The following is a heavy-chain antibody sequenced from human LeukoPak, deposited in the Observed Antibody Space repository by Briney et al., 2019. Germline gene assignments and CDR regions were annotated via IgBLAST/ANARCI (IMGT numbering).Heavy chain of an antibody. CDR2: ISYDGSNK. D-gene: IGHD3-10*01. J-gene: IGHJ5*02. V-gene: IGHV3-30-3*01. CDR3: ARGKGWHGSGSYYNNWFDP. Sequence: PGRSLRLSCAASGFTFSSYAMHWVRQAPGKGLEWVAVISYDGSNKYYADSVKGRFTISRDNSKNTLYLQMNSLRAEDTAVYYCARGKGWHGSGSYYNNWFDPWGQGTLVTVSS. CDR1: GFTFSSYA.